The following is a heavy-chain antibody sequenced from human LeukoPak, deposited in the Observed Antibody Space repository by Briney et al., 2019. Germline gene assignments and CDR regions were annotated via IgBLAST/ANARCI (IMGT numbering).Heavy chain of an antibody. D-gene: IGHD1-1*01. CDR2: ISFDGKNK. J-gene: IGHJ4*02. V-gene: IGHV3-30*03. CDR3: VRPMTTTRNFEH. Sequence: PGGSLRLSCAASGFTFSSQPMHWVRQTPGKGLEWVALISFDGKNKFYGDSVIGRFTISRDNTKNTLFLQMNSLRAEDMGVYYYVRPMTTTRNFEHWGQGTLVTVSS. CDR1: GFTFSSQP.